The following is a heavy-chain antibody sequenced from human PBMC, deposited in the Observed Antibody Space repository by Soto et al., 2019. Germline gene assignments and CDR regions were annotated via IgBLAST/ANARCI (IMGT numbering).Heavy chain of an antibody. V-gene: IGHV3-48*03. CDR2: ISSSGTTM. J-gene: IGHJ4*02. D-gene: IGHD3-3*01. CDR1: GFAFSSYE. CDR3: ARSDVWTGYYALDY. Sequence: GGSLRLSCGASGFAFSSYEMNWVRQAPGKGLEWVSYISSSGTTMYYADSVQGRFTISRDNAKNSLYLQMSSLRAEDTAIYYCARSDVWTGYYALDYWGQGALVTAPQ.